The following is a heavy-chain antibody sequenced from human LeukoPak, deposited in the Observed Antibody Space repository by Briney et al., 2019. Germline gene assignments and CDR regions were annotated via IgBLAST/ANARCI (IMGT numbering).Heavy chain of an antibody. V-gene: IGHV3-11*04. J-gene: IGHJ4*02. CDR1: GFTSSDYY. CDR3: ARERSSGYYYFDY. D-gene: IGHD6-19*01. CDR2: ISSSGSTI. Sequence: GGSLRLSCAASGFTSSDYYMSWIRQAPGKGLEWVSYISSSGSTIYYADSVKGRFTISRDNAKKSLYLQMNSLRAGDTAVYYCARERSSGYYYFDYWGQGTLATVSS.